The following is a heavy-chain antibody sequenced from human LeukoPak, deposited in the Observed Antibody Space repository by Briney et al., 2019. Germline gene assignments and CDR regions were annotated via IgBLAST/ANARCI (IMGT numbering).Heavy chain of an antibody. D-gene: IGHD1-26*01. CDR1: GGSISSGSYY. Sequence: PSETLSLTCTVSGGSISSGSYYWSWIRQPAGKGLEWIGRIYTSGSTNYNPSLKSRVTISVDTPKNQFSLKLSSVTAADTAVYYCARDHSGSYPSWYAFDIWGQGTMVTVSS. J-gene: IGHJ3*02. CDR3: ARDHSGSYPSWYAFDI. CDR2: IYTSGST. V-gene: IGHV4-61*02.